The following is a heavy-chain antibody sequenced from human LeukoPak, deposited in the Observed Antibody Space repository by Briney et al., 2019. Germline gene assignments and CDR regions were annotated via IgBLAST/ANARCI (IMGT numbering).Heavy chain of an antibody. CDR1: GFTFSSYA. V-gene: IGHV3-23*01. J-gene: IGHJ1*01. D-gene: IGHD3-22*01. CDR3: AKPQYYYVSSGYYSEYFQH. Sequence: GGSLRLSCAASGFTFSSYAMSWVRQAPGKGLEWVSTISGSGGSTYYADSVKGRFTISRDNSKNTLYLQMNSLRAEDTAVYYCAKPQYYYVSSGYYSEYFQHWGQGTLVTVSS. CDR2: ISGSGGST.